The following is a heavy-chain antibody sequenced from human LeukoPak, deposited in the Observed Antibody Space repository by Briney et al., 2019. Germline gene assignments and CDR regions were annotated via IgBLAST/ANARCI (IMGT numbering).Heavy chain of an antibody. CDR1: GYTLSELS. D-gene: IGHD3-10*01. V-gene: IGHV1-24*01. CDR2: FDVAETDT. Sequence: ASVKVSCKVSGYTLSELSMHWVRQSPGKGLEWMGGFDVAETDTIYAQKFQGRVTMTEDTSTDTAYMELSSLRSEDTAVYYCAGWFGSPKWYFDLWGRGTLVTVSS. J-gene: IGHJ2*01. CDR3: AGWFGSPKWYFDL.